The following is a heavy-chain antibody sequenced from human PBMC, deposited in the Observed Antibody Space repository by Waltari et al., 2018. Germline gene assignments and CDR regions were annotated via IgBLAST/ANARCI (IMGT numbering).Heavy chain of an antibody. CDR3: ARGRDDYPLSAFDT. D-gene: IGHD4-17*01. CDR1: GFTFSSYW. J-gene: IGHJ3*02. CDR2: IKSDGSST. Sequence: EVQLVESGGGLVQPGGSLRLSYAASGFTFSSYWLHWGRPAPGKAGGWVSRIKSDGSSTPYADSVKGRFSISRDNAKNTLSLQMNSLRGEDTAVYYCARGRDDYPLSAFDTWGQGTMVTVSS. V-gene: IGHV3-74*01.